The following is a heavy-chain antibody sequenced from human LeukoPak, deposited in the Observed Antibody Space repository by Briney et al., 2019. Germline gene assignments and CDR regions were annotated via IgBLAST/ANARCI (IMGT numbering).Heavy chain of an antibody. Sequence: SQTLSLTCAVSGGSISGGGYSWSWIRQPPGKGLEWIGYIYHSGSTYYNPSLKSRVTISVDRSKNQFSLKLSSVTPADTSVSLCARGLARDAFDIWGQGTMVTVSS. V-gene: IGHV4-30-2*01. J-gene: IGHJ3*02. CDR2: IYHSGST. CDR1: GGSISGGGYS. D-gene: IGHD3-16*01. CDR3: ARGLARDAFDI.